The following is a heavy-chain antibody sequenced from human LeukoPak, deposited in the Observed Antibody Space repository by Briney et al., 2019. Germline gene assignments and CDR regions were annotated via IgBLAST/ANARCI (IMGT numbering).Heavy chain of an antibody. Sequence: ASVKVSCKASGYTFTSYDINWVRQATGQGLEWMGWMNPNSGSTGYAQKFQGRVTITRNTSISTAYMELSSLRSEDTAVYYCARATYDYVWGSYRSLGVDYWGQGTLVTVSS. CDR3: ARATYDYVWGSYRSLGVDY. V-gene: IGHV1-8*03. D-gene: IGHD3-16*02. J-gene: IGHJ4*02. CDR2: MNPNSGST. CDR1: GYTFTSYD.